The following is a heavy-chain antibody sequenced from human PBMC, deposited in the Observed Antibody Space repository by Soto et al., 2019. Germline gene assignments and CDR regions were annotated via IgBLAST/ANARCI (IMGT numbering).Heavy chain of an antibody. CDR1: GFIFDDYA. J-gene: IGHJ4*02. CDR3: AKDGQF. D-gene: IGHD6-19*01. CDR2: ISWNSGDI. Sequence: EVQLVESGGDLVQPGRSLRLSCAASGFIFDDYAMHWVRQAPGKGLEWVAGISWNSGDIRYADSVKGRFTISRDNAKNSLYLQRNRLRAEDTPVYYCAKDGQFWGQGTLVTVSS. V-gene: IGHV3-9*01.